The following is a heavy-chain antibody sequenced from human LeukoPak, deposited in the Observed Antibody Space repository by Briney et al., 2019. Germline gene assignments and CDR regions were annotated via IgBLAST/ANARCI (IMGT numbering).Heavy chain of an antibody. CDR2: IYYSGST. Sequence: SETLSLTCSVSGGSISSYYWSWIRQPPGKGLEWIGYIYYSGSTNYNPSLKSRVTMSVDTSKNQFSLKLTSVTAADTAVYYCTRLRPVAGYDAFDIWGHGTMVTVSS. D-gene: IGHD6-19*01. CDR3: TRLRPVAGYDAFDI. J-gene: IGHJ3*02. V-gene: IGHV4-59*08. CDR1: GGSISSYY.